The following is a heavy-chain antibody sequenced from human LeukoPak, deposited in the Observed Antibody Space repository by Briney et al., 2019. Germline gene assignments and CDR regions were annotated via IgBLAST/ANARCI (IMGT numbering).Heavy chain of an antibody. D-gene: IGHD1-26*01. CDR3: ARRIRGAPTDY. J-gene: IGHJ4*02. CDR1: TSR. CDR2: MNPNSGNT. Sequence: ASVKVSCKATSRISWVRQAPGQGLEWMGWMNPNSGNTGYAQKFQGRVTMTGNISITTAYMELSNLTSEDTAVYYCARRIRGAPTDYWGQGTLVTVSS. V-gene: IGHV1-8*02.